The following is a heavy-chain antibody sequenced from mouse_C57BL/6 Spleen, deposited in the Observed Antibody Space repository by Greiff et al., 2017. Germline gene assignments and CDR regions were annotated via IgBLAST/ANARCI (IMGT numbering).Heavy chain of an antibody. Sequence: SGAELVRPGASVKLSCTASGFNIKDYYMHWVKQRPEQGLEWIGRIDPEDGDTEYAPKFQGKATMTADTSSNTAYLQLSSLTSEDTAVYYCTYYYGSSYGFAYWGQGTLVTVSA. J-gene: IGHJ3*01. CDR1: GFNIKDYY. CDR2: IDPEDGDT. D-gene: IGHD1-1*01. CDR3: TYYYGSSYGFAY. V-gene: IGHV14-1*01.